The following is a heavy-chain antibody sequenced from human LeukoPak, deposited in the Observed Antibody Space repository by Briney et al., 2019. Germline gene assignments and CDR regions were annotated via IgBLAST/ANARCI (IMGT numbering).Heavy chain of an antibody. Sequence: ASVKVSCKASGGTFSTYAITWVRQAPGQGLEWMGGIIPISGKANYAQKFQGRVTITADKSTSTAYMELSSLRSEDTAVYYCATRRTEGLFIRGFDYWGQGTLVTVSS. CDR1: GGTFSTYA. V-gene: IGHV1-69*06. CDR3: ATRRTEGLFIRGFDY. CDR2: IIPISGKA. J-gene: IGHJ4*02. D-gene: IGHD3/OR15-3a*01.